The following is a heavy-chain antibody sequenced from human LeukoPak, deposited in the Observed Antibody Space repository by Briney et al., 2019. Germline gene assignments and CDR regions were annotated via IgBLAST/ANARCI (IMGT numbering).Heavy chain of an antibody. Sequence: SETLSLTCAVYGGSFSGYYWSWIRQPPGKGLEWIGEINHSGSTNYNPSLKSRVAISVDTSKNQFSLKLSSVTAADTAVYYCARGKNRRSMVRGALNWFDPWGQGTLVTVSS. V-gene: IGHV4-34*01. D-gene: IGHD3-10*01. CDR2: INHSGST. CDR1: GGSFSGYY. J-gene: IGHJ5*02. CDR3: ARGKNRRSMVRGALNWFDP.